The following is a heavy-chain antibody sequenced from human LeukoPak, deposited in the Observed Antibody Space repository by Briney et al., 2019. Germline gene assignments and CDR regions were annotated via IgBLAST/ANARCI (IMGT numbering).Heavy chain of an antibody. D-gene: IGHD5-12*01. Sequence: PSETLSLTCTVSGGPISSGDYYWSWIRQLPGEGLEWIGYIYYSGTTYYSLSLKSRVTISVDTSKDQFSLKLSSVTAADTAVYYCARVDDSGYGKFDPWGQGTLVSVSS. CDR3: ARVDDSGYGKFDP. J-gene: IGHJ5*02. CDR1: GGPISSGDYY. CDR2: IYYSGTT. V-gene: IGHV4-31*03.